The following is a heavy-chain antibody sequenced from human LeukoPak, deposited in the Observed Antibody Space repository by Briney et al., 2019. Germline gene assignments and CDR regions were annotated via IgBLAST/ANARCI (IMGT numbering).Heavy chain of an antibody. V-gene: IGHV3-30*02. CDR1: GVTFNGSG. CDR2: IHYDGGFD. CDR3: ARDDGPIDY. J-gene: IGHJ4*02. Sequence: GGSLRLSCEASGVTFNGSGVHWVRQAPGKGLEWVAFIHYDGGFDYYLDSVKGRFTISRDNSKNTLYLQMNSLRAEDTAVYYCARDDGPIDYWGQGTLVTVSS.